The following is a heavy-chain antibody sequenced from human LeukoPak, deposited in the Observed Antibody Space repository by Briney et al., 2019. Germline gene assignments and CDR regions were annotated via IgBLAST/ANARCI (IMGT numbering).Heavy chain of an antibody. Sequence: ASVKVSCKASGYTFSGYYIHWVRQAPGQGLEWMGWINPNGGGTIYAQRFQGRVILTRDTSISAAYMELSGLRSDDNGVYYCARDGYGGGNSGVIDSWGQGTLVTVSS. V-gene: IGHV1-2*02. CDR2: INPNGGGT. CDR1: GYTFSGYY. J-gene: IGHJ4*02. CDR3: ARDGYGGGNSGVIDS. D-gene: IGHD4-23*01.